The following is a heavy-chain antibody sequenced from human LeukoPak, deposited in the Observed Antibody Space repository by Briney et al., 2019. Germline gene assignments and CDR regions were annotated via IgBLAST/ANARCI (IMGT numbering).Heavy chain of an antibody. CDR1: GGSISSYY. D-gene: IGHD4-17*01. CDR2: ICYSGST. V-gene: IGHV4-59*01. CDR3: ASWSTGDYARFDY. Sequence: SETLSLTCTVSGGSISSYYWSWIRQPPGKGLEWIGYICYSGSTNYNPSLKSRVTISVDTSKNQFSLKLSSVTAADTAVYYCASWSTGDYARFDYWGQGTLVTVSS. J-gene: IGHJ4*02.